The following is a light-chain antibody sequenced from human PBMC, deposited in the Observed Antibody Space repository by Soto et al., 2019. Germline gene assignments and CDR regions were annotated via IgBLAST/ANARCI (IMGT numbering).Light chain of an antibody. V-gene: IGKV1-5*02. CDR2: DAS. CDR3: QQYKDYWT. J-gene: IGKJ1*01. Sequence: DVPMTQSPSTLSASVGDRVVIICRASQSITTWLAWYQQKPAKAPKLLIYDASSLESGVPSRFSGSGSGTEFTLTISSLQPDDFATYYCQQYKDYWTFGQGTKVDI. CDR1: QSITTW.